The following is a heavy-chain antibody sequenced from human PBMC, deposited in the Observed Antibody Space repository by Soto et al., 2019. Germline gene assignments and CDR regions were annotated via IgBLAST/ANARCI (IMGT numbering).Heavy chain of an antibody. CDR2: ISGSGGST. CDR3: AKDEYSSSWPPNAFDI. CDR1: GFTFSSYA. Sequence: EVQLLESGGGLVQPGGSLRLSCAASGFTFSSYAMSWVRQAPGKGLEWVSAISGSGGSTYYADSVKGRFTISRDNSKNTLYLQMNSLRAEYTAVYYCAKDEYSSSWPPNAFDIWGQGTMVTVSS. V-gene: IGHV3-23*01. J-gene: IGHJ3*02. D-gene: IGHD6-13*01.